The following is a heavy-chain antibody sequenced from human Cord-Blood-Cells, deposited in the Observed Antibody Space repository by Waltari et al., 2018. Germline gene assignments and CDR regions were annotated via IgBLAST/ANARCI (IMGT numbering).Heavy chain of an antibody. V-gene: IGHV4-34*01. CDR3: ARVDCSSTSCYKNWFDP. D-gene: IGHD2-2*02. J-gene: IGHJ5*02. Sequence: QVQLQQWGAGLLKPSETLSLTCAVYGGSFSGYYLRWIRQPPGKGLEWIGEINHSGSTNYNPSLKSRVTISVDTSKNQFSLKLSSVTAADTAVYYCARVDCSSTSCYKNWFDPWGQGTLVTVSS. CDR2: INHSGST. CDR1: GGSFSGYY.